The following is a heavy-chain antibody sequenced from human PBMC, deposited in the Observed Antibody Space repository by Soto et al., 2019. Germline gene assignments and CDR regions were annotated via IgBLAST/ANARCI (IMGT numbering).Heavy chain of an antibody. CDR3: ARDPRWGGYNEEASVDY. J-gene: IGHJ4*02. CDR1: GFTFSSYS. V-gene: IGHV3-48*01. Sequence: EVQLVESGGGLVQPGGSLRLSCAASGFTFSSYSMNWVRQAPGQGLEWVSYISSSSSTIYYADSVKGRFTISRDNAKNSLYLQMNSLRAEDTAVYYCARDPRWGGYNEEASVDYWGQGTLVTVSS. D-gene: IGHD5-12*01. CDR2: ISSSSSTI.